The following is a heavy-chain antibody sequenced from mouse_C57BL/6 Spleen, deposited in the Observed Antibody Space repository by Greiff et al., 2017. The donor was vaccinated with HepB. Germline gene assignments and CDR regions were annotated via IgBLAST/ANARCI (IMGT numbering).Heavy chain of an antibody. D-gene: IGHD1-1*01. CDR1: GFTFSSYG. CDR2: ISSGGSYT. Sequence: EVKLVESGGDLVKPGGSLKLSCAASGFTFSSYGMSWVRQTPDKRLEWVATISSGGSYTYYPDSVKGRFTIARDNAKNTLYLQRSSLKSEDTAMCDCARDAGSPDYWGQGTTLTVSS. CDR3: ARDAGSPDY. J-gene: IGHJ2*01. V-gene: IGHV5-6*01.